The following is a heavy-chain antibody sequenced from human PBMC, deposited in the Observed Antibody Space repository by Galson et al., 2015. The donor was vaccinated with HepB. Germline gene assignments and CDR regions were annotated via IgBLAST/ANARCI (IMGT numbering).Heavy chain of an antibody. J-gene: IGHJ4*02. D-gene: IGHD3-22*01. CDR2: IIPIFGSG. CDR1: GGTFSRHT. V-gene: IGHV1-69*13. Sequence: QSGAEVKKPGASVKVSCKASGGTFSRHTISWLRQAPGQGLEWMGGIIPIFGSGNYAQKFRGRVTITADESKSTTYMELSSLRSEDTAVYYCARQYDTSGYYPYWGQGTLVTVSS. CDR3: ARQYDTSGYYPY.